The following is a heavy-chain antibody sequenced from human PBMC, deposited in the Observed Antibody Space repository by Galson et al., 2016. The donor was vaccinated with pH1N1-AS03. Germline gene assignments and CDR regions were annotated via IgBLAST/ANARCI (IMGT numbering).Heavy chain of an antibody. CDR1: GGTFRNFA. V-gene: IGHV1-69*13. D-gene: IGHD6-19*01. J-gene: IGHJ5*01. Sequence: SVKVSCKASGGTFRNFAISWVRQAPGQGLEWMGRIVPTFTAPKYAQKFQGRPTITADDSATTTYMDLSGLKLEDTAIYYCATIGAVPGLGGYWFDSWGQGTHVIVSS. CDR3: ATIGAVPGLGGYWFDS. CDR2: IVPTFTAP.